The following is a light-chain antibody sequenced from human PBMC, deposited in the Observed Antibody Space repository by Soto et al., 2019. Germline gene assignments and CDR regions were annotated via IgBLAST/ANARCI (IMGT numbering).Light chain of an antibody. Sequence: QSALTQPASVSGSPGQSITISCTGTILDVGGYNHVSWHQQHPGRAPKLMIYDVSSRPSGVSNRFSGSKSGNTASLTISGLQAEDEADYYCSSYTYITTPVFGGGTKVTVL. CDR1: ILDVGGYNH. CDR3: SSYTYITTPV. V-gene: IGLV2-14*03. J-gene: IGLJ3*02. CDR2: DVS.